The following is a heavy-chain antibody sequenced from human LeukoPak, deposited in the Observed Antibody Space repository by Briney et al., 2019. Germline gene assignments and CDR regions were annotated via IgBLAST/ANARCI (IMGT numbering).Heavy chain of an antibody. CDR3: ARALKLGYCSSTSCLGFDP. CDR1: GYTFTSYG. V-gene: IGHV1-18*01. D-gene: IGHD2-2*01. J-gene: IGHJ5*02. CDR2: ISAYNGNT. Sequence: ASVKVSCKASGYTFTSYGISWVRQAPGQGLEWMGWISAYNGNTNYAQKLQGRVTMTTDTSTSTAYMELRSLRSDDTAVYYCARALKLGYCSSTSCLGFDPWGQGTLVTVSS.